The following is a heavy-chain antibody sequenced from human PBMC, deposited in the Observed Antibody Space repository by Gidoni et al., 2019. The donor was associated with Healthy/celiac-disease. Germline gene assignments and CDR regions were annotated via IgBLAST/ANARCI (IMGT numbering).Heavy chain of an antibody. V-gene: IGHV6-1*01. CDR2: TYYRSKLYN. CDR1: GDSVASNSAA. Sequence: QVQLPQSGPGLVKPSQTLSLTCSIAGDSVASNSAAWNWIRQSPSRGLEWLGRTYYRSKLYNDYAVSVKSRITINPATSKNQFYLQLNSVTPEDTAVYYCARDLFHPGVHTAMVIDYWGQGTLVTVSS. D-gene: IGHD5-18*01. J-gene: IGHJ4*02. CDR3: ARDLFHPGVHTAMVIDY.